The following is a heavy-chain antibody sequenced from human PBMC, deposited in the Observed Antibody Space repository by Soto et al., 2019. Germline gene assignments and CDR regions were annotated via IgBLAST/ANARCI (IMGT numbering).Heavy chain of an antibody. J-gene: IGHJ6*02. CDR2: INSDGSST. CDR3: ARGVINVYGVDV. CDR1: AVTFSVYW. Sequence: LRHCCAASAVTFSVYWMHWVRQAPGKGLMWVSRINSDGSSTNYADYVEGRFTISRDNAKNSLYLQRNCLRAEDTALYYCARGVINVYGVDVWGQGTTVTVS. V-gene: IGHV3-74*01. D-gene: IGHD3-10*01.